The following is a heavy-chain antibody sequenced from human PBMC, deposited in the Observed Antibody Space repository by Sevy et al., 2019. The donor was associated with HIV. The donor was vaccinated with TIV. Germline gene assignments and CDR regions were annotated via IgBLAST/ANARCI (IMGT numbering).Heavy chain of an antibody. V-gene: IGHV4-4*07. CDR1: GGSISSYY. Sequence: SETLSLTCTVSGGSISSYYWSWIRQPAGKGLEWIGRIHTSGSTNYNPSLKSRVTMSVDTSKNQFSLKLGSVTATDTAVYYCAGSIAIFGVVITDLGYWGQGTLVTVSS. CDR2: IHTSGST. D-gene: IGHD3-3*01. CDR3: AGSIAIFGVVITDLGY. J-gene: IGHJ4*02.